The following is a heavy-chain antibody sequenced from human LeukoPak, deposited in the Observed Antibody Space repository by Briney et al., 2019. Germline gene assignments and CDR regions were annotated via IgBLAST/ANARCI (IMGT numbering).Heavy chain of an antibody. J-gene: IGHJ4*02. CDR1: GFTFSNYA. CDR3: ARENYCSGGSCFNFDY. D-gene: IGHD2-15*01. CDR2: TSSDGSNQ. Sequence: GRSLRLSCAASGFTFSNYAFHWVRQAPGKGLEWVAVTSSDGSNQYYADSVKGRFTISRDNSKNTLYLQMNSLRAEDTAVYYCARENYCSGGSCFNFDYWGQGTLVTVSS. V-gene: IGHV3-30-3*01.